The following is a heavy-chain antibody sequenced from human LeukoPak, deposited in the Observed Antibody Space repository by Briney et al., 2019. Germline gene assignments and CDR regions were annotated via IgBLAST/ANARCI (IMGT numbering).Heavy chain of an antibody. CDR1: GFTVSSNY. Sequence: GGSPRLSCAASGFTVSSNYMSWVRQAPGKGLEWVSVIYSGGSTYYADSVKGRFTISRDNSKNTLYLQMNSLRAEDTAVYYCARDLFSSGWYEPFDYWGQGTLVTVPS. D-gene: IGHD6-19*01. CDR2: IYSGGST. J-gene: IGHJ4*02. CDR3: ARDLFSSGWYEPFDY. V-gene: IGHV3-66*01.